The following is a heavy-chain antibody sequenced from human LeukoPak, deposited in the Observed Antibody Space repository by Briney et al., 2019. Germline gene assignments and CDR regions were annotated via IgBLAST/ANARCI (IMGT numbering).Heavy chain of an antibody. V-gene: IGHV4-34*01. CDR3: ASIAAAGTVDY. D-gene: IGHD6-13*01. J-gene: IGHJ4*02. CDR1: GESLNGHY. Sequence: KTSETLSLTCAVYGESLNGHYWSWIRQSPGKGLEWIGEGNDGGGTKFNPSLKSRVTISADTSKNQFSLKLSSVTAADTAVYYCASIAAAGTVDYWGQGTLVTVSS. CDR2: GNDGGGT.